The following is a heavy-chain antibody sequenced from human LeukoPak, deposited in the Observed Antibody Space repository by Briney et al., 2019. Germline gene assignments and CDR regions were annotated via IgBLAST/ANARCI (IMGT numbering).Heavy chain of an antibody. CDR3: ARGGKLEPTAMPT. V-gene: IGHV3-48*03. CDR2: ISSSGSTI. Sequence: GGSLRLSCAASGFTFSSYEMNWVRQAPGKGLEWVSYISSSGSTIYYADSVKGRFTISRDNAKNSLYLQINSLRVEDTAIYYCARGGKLEPTAMPTWGQGSLVVVSS. J-gene: IGHJ5*02. CDR1: GFTFSSYE. D-gene: IGHD2-2*01.